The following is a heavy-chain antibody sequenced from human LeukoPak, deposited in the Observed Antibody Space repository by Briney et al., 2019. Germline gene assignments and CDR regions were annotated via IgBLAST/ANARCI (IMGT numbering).Heavy chain of an antibody. CDR3: ATGVFCATATWPGYGNYFYFLDV. D-gene: IGHD2/OR15-2a*01. CDR2: IHVKDGEA. CDR1: GFTLSELS. Sequence: ASVTVSCTVSGFTLSELSMHWVRQAPAKGLEGVGGIHVKDGEAVYAERFRGRVILTDDRTSNTAYMHLSSLGADDTAVYYCATGVFCATATWPGYGNYFYFLDVWGEGTTVSV. J-gene: IGHJ6*03. V-gene: IGHV1-24*01.